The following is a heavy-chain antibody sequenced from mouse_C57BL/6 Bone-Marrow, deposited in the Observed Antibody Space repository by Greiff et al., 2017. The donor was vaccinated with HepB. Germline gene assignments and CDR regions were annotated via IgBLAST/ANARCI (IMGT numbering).Heavy chain of an antibody. CDR2: IDPSDSYT. CDR1: GYTFTSYW. D-gene: IGHD1-1*01. CDR3: ARFITTVVVYYYAMDY. J-gene: IGHJ4*01. V-gene: IGHV1-50*01. Sequence: QVQLQQPGAELVKPGASVKLSCKASGYTFTSYWMQWVKQRPGQGLEWIGEIDPSDSYTNYNQKFKGKATLTVDTSSSTAYMQLSSLTSEDSAVYYCARFITTVVVYYYAMDYWGQGTSVTVSS.